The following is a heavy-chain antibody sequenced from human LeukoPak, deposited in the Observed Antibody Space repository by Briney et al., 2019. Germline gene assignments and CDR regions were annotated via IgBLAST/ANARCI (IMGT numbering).Heavy chain of an antibody. CDR1: GGSFSGYY. V-gene: IGHV4-34*01. D-gene: IGHD2/OR15-2a*01. J-gene: IGHJ6*03. CDR3: ARQYYSYYYYYVDV. Sequence: PSETLSLTCAVYGGSFSGYYWSWLRQTPGKGLERIGEINHSGSTNYNPYLTSRVTISVETTKKQCYLKQKYVTAEDRAVYYCARQYYSYYYYYVDVWGKGTTVTVSS. CDR2: INHSGST.